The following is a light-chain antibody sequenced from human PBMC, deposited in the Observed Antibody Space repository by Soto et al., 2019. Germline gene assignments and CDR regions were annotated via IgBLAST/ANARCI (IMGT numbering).Light chain of an antibody. CDR2: KAS. Sequence: DLQMTQSPSTLSASVGDRVTITCRASQSISSWLAWYQQKPGKAPNLLIYKASNLQSGVPSRFSGSRSGTEFILTITSLQPDDFATYYCQQYSSYPYTFGQGTKLEIK. V-gene: IGKV1-5*03. CDR1: QSISSW. J-gene: IGKJ2*01. CDR3: QQYSSYPYT.